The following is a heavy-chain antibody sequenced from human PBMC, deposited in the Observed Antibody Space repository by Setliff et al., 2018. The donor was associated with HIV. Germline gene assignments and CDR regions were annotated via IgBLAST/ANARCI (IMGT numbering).Heavy chain of an antibody. CDR3: ARAPNKYGDYVDWYFDL. CDR1: GGTFSSYA. V-gene: IGHV1-69*13. J-gene: IGHJ2*01. D-gene: IGHD4-17*01. Sequence: SVKVSCKASGGTFSSYAISWVRQAPGQGLEWMGGIIPIFGTANYAQKFQGRVTITADESMSTAYMELSSLRSEDTAVYYCARAPNKYGDYVDWYFDLWGRGTLVTVS. CDR2: IIPIFGTA.